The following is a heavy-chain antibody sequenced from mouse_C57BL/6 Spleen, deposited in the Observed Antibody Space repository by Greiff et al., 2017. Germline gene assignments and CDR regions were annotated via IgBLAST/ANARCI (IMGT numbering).Heavy chain of an antibody. V-gene: IGHV5-16*01. CDR2: INYDGSST. D-gene: IGHD2-4*01. J-gene: IGHJ2*01. CDR1: GYTFSDYY. CDR3: AREDYDYFDY. Sequence: EVQLVEPEGGLVQPGCSMKLSCKASGYTFSDYYMAWVSQVPEKGLEWVANINYDGSSTYYLDSLKSRFIISRDNAKNILYLQMSSLKSDDTATYYCAREDYDYFDYWGQGTTLTVSS.